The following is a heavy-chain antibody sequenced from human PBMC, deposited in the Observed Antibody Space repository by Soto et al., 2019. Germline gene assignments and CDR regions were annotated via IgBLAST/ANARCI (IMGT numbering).Heavy chain of an antibody. CDR2: IHPSGGT. CDR3: AGGQDYSKSGY. Sequence: QVQLQESGPGLVKPSQTLSLTCTVSGASISSGTYYWNWIRQSPEKGLEWIGCIHPSGGTHYNPSLKSRVSISEDTSKSQSSLKMSSVTAADTAVYYCAGGQDYSKSGYWGQGTLVTVSS. CDR1: GASISSGTYY. J-gene: IGHJ4*02. D-gene: IGHD4-4*01. V-gene: IGHV4-31*03.